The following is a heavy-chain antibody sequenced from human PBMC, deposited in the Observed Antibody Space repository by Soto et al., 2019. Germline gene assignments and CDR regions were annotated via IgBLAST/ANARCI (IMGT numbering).Heavy chain of an antibody. Sequence: QVQLVQSGAEVKKPGASVKVSCKASGYTFTSYAMHWVRQAPGQRLEWMGWINAGNGNTKYSQKFQGRVTITRDTSASTAYMELSSLRSEDTAVYYCASSYSNYALIDYYYYGIDVWGHGTTVTVSS. J-gene: IGHJ6*02. D-gene: IGHD4-4*01. CDR3: ASSYSNYALIDYYYYGIDV. CDR2: INAGNGNT. V-gene: IGHV1-3*01. CDR1: GYTFTSYA.